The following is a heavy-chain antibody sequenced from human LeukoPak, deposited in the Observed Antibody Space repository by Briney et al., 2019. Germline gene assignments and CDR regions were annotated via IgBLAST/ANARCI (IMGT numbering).Heavy chain of an antibody. CDR3: ARALDDGDYDY. J-gene: IGHJ4*02. Sequence: PGRSLRLSCAASGFTFSSYAMSWVRQAPGKGLEWVSVISSSGSTIYYADSVKGRFTISRDNAKNSLYLQMNSLRAEDTAVYYCARALDDGDYDYWGQGTLVTVSS. V-gene: IGHV3-48*04. D-gene: IGHD4-17*01. CDR1: GFTFSSYA. CDR2: ISSSGSTI.